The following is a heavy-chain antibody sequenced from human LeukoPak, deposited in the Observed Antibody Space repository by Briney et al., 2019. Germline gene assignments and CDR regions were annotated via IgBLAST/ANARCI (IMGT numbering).Heavy chain of an antibody. CDR1: GFTVSNTY. CDR3: ARAILGPTGTDFDY. CDR2: IYAGGGT. Sequence: PGGSLRLSCAASGFTVSNTYMSWVRQAPGKGLEWVSAIYAGGGTFYSESVKGRFTISRDSSKNTLYLQMNSLRADDTAVYYCARAILGPTGTDFDYWGQGTLVTVSS. D-gene: IGHD1-1*01. J-gene: IGHJ4*02. V-gene: IGHV3-53*01.